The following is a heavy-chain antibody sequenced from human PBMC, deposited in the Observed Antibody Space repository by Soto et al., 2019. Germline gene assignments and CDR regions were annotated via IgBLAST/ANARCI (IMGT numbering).Heavy chain of an antibody. V-gene: IGHV1-18*01. CDR1: GYTVSSYH. J-gene: IGHJ3*01. CDR3: ARDLSGHVDAFDL. Sequence: SVKVSCKASGYTVSSYHIHWVRQAAGQGLEWRGWISGYSGNTKYAQKLQGRVTMTTDTFTNTGYMELRSLRSHDTAVYYCARDLSGHVDAFDLWGPGTMVNASS. CDR2: ISGYSGNT.